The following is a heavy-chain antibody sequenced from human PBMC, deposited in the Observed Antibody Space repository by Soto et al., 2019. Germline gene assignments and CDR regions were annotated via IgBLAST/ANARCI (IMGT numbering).Heavy chain of an antibody. V-gene: IGHV1-18*01. Sequence: QAQLVQSGAEVRKPGASVKVSCKASGYTFYSHSISWVRQASGQGLEWMGRINADYGNTQYAQKFRGRVTMTTDTSTTTVYMEMKNLRSDDTAVYYCARCIQGDDYYGMDVWGQGTTVTVSS. CDR1: GYTFYSHS. D-gene: IGHD5-18*01. J-gene: IGHJ6*02. CDR3: ARCIQGDDYYGMDV. CDR2: INADYGNT.